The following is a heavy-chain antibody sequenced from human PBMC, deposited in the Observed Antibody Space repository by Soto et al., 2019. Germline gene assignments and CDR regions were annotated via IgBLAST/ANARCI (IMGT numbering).Heavy chain of an antibody. CDR3: ARPDFGAYWYFDL. V-gene: IGHV1-69*08. CDR1: GGTFSSHT. Sequence: QDQLVQSGAEVKKPGSSVKVSCKASGGTFSSHTFSWVRQAPGQGLEWRGRIIPALGTATYAQKFQGRVTSTADESETTVYMELNSLRSEDTAVYYCARPDFGAYWYFDLWGRGTLVTVSS. J-gene: IGHJ2*01. D-gene: IGHD4-17*01. CDR2: IIPALGTA.